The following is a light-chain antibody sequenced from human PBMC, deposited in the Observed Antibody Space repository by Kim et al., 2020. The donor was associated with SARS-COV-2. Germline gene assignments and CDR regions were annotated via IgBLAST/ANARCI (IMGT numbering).Light chain of an antibody. CDR1: QSVSSNF. Sequence: ENVLTQSPDTLSLSPGERATLSCRASQSVSSNFLAWYQHKTGQAPRLLIHSASSRASGIPDRFSGSGSGTDFTLTISTLEPEDFAVYYCQQYATSPETFGQGTKVDIK. J-gene: IGKJ1*01. CDR2: SAS. V-gene: IGKV3-20*01. CDR3: QQYATSPET.